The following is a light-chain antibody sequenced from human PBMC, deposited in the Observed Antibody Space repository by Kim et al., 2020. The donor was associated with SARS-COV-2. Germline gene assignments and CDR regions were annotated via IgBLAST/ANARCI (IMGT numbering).Light chain of an antibody. J-gene: IGLJ1*01. Sequence: SYELTQPPSVSVSPGQTASITCSGDKLGDKYACWYQQRPGQSPVLVIFQDNKRPSGIPERFSGSNSGNTATLTISGTQAMDEADYYCQAWDSSIEGVFGTGTKVTVL. V-gene: IGLV3-1*01. CDR3: QAWDSSIEGV. CDR2: QDN. CDR1: KLGDKY.